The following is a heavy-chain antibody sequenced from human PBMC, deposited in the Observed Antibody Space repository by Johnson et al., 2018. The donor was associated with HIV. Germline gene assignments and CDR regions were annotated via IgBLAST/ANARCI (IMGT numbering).Heavy chain of an antibody. Sequence: VQLVESGGGLVQPGGSLRISCAASGFTVSSNYMNWVRQAPGKGLEWVSVIYSGGSTYYADSVKGRFTISRDNSKNTLYLKMNSLRAEETSVYYCARDGMAATKANICGQGTMVTVSS. J-gene: IGHJ3*02. CDR3: ARDGMAATKANI. V-gene: IGHV3-66*01. D-gene: IGHD1-14*01. CDR2: IYSGGST. CDR1: GFTVSSNY.